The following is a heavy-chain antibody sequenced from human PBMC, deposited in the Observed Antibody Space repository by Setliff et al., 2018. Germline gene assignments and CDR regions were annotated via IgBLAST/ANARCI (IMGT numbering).Heavy chain of an antibody. J-gene: IGHJ4*02. CDR3: ARHEFVGGYYGSVTYRHFDY. D-gene: IGHD3-10*01. CDR1: GDSISITSYQ. CDR2: IYYTGTA. V-gene: IGHV4-39*01. Sequence: SSETLSLTCTVSGDSISITSYQWCWVRQPPGKGLEWIGSIYYTGTAYYNPYIKSRVTISVETSKNQFSLQVTSLAATDTALYFCARHEFVGGYYGSVTYRHFDYWGQGTPVTVSS.